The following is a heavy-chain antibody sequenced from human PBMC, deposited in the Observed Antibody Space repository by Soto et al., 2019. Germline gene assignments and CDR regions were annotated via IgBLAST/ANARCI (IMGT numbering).Heavy chain of an antibody. CDR1: GFSLTTRGVG. Sequence: QITLKESGPTLVKPTQTLTLTCTFSGFSLTTRGVGVGWIRQPPGKALEWLALIYWDDDKRYSPSLKSRLTTTKETSKNQVVLTLTYMDPVDTATYYCAHVPGSGQLLYSYYYYMDVWGKGATVAVS. D-gene: IGHD3-10*01. CDR2: IYWDDDK. V-gene: IGHV2-5*02. CDR3: AHVPGSGQLLYSYYYYMDV. J-gene: IGHJ6*03.